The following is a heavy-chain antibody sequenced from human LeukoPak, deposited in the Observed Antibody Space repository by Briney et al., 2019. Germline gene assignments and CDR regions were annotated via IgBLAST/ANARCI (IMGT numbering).Heavy chain of an antibody. CDR2: INHSGST. D-gene: IGHD4-17*01. CDR1: GGSFSGYY. CDR3: ARRAPQLWDPMTTVTTVDY. Sequence: SETLSLTCAVYGGSFSGYYWSWIRQPPGKGLEWIGEINHSGSTNYNPSLKSRVTISVDTSKNQFSLKLSSVTAPDTAVYYCARRAPQLWDPMTTVTTVDYWGQGTLVTVSS. J-gene: IGHJ4*02. V-gene: IGHV4-34*01.